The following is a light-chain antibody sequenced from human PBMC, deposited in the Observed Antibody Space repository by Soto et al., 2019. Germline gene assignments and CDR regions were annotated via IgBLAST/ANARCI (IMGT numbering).Light chain of an antibody. CDR3: QQNNNWTRT. V-gene: IGKV3-11*02. CDR2: DAS. Sequence: EIVLTQYPANLSVSPGERATLSCRASQSVSSYLAWYQQKPGQAPRLLIYDASNRATGIPARLSGSGCGRDFTLTICSVESEEFAVYYCQQNNNWTRTFGGGTKVDIK. J-gene: IGKJ4*02. CDR1: QSVSSY.